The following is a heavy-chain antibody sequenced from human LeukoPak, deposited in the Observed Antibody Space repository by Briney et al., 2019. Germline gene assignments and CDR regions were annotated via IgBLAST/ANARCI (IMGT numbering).Heavy chain of an antibody. CDR1: GYTFTSYT. Sequence: ASVKVSCKASGYTFTSYTMHWVRQAPGQRLEWMGWINVDKGNTKYSQKFQDRVIISWDTSASTAYMELSSLRSEDTAVLYCARGSSTWSNAFDTWGQGTMVPVSS. CDR3: ARGSSTWSNAFDT. J-gene: IGHJ3*02. V-gene: IGHV1-3*01. CDR2: INVDKGNT. D-gene: IGHD6-13*01.